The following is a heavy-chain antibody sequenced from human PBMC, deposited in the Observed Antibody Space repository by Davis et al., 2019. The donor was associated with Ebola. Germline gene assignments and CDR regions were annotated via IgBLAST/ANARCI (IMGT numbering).Heavy chain of an antibody. Sequence: GGSLRLSCAASGFTFSSYAMSWVRQAPGKGLEWVSLITSSGGSTYYADSVKGRFTISRDNSKSTLYLQMSSLRAEDTAVYYCAKDIQGGSSYLDYWGQGTQVTVSS. CDR1: GFTFSSYA. V-gene: IGHV3-23*01. CDR3: AKDIQGGSSYLDY. J-gene: IGHJ4*02. CDR2: ITSSGGST. D-gene: IGHD3-16*01.